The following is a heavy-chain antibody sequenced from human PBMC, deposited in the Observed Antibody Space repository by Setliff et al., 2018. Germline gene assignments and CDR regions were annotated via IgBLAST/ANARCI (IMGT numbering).Heavy chain of an antibody. CDR1: GYSFSDFY. D-gene: IGHD6-19*01. Sequence: GASVKVSCKASGYSFSDFYIHWVRRVPGRGPEWMGSINPKSGVTRYVQKFQGRVTITKNTLYLQMNSLRVEDTAVYYCVTDPPFSGWSFDSWGQGTLVTVSS. J-gene: IGHJ4*02. CDR3: VTDPPFSGWSFDS. CDR2: INPKSGVT. V-gene: IGHV1-2*02.